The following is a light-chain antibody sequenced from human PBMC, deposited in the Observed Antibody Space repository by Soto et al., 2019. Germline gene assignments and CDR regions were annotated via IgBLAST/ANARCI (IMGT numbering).Light chain of an antibody. CDR1: PSVTNY. CDR2: GAF. V-gene: IGKV3D-15*01. Sequence: PGERATLSCRASPSVTNYLAWYQQKPGQPPRLLIYGAFNRAAGIPARFSGSGSGTDFTLTISCLQSEDFATYYCQQYYSYPRTFGQGTKVEIK. CDR3: QQYYSYPRT. J-gene: IGKJ1*01.